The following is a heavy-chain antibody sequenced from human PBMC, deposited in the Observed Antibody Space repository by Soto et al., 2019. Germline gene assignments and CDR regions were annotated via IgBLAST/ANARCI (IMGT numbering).Heavy chain of an antibody. Sequence: GASVKVSCKLSGYTFTGYYMHWVRQAPGQGLEWMGWINPNSGGTIYAQKFQGWDTMTRDTSISTAYMELSRLRSDDTAVYYCARSVVPAAKKGVGAFDIWGQGTMVTVSS. CDR3: ARSVVPAAKKGVGAFDI. CDR1: GYTFTGYY. CDR2: INPNSGGT. D-gene: IGHD2-2*01. J-gene: IGHJ3*02. V-gene: IGHV1-2*04.